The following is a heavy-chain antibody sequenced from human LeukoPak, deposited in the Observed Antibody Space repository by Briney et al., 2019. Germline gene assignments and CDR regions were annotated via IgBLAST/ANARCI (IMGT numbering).Heavy chain of an antibody. Sequence: GRSLRLSCAASGFTFSSYAMHWVRQAPGKGLEWVAVISYDGSNKYYADSVKGRFTISRDNSKNTLYLQMNSLRAEDTAVYYCARGNPDSVPAAMWGAFDIWGQGTMVTVSS. V-gene: IGHV3-30*04. CDR2: ISYDGSNK. D-gene: IGHD2-2*01. J-gene: IGHJ3*02. CDR1: GFTFSSYA. CDR3: ARGNPDSVPAAMWGAFDI.